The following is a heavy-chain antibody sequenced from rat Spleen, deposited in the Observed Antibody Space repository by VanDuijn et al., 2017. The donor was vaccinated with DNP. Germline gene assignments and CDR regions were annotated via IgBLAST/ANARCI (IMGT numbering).Heavy chain of an antibody. V-gene: IGHV5-25*01. CDR3: ARQDNYLDY. J-gene: IGHJ2*01. Sequence: EVQLVESGGGLVQPGRSLKLSCAASGFTFSNYYMAWVRQAPKKGLEWVATISTSGSRTYYPDSVKGRFTISRDNAKSSLYLQMNSLKSEDTATYYCARQDNYLDYWGQGVMVTVSS. CDR1: GFTFSNYY. CDR2: ISTSGSRT.